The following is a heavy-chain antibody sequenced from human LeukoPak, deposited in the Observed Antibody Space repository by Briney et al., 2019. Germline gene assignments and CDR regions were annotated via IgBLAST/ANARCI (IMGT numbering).Heavy chain of an antibody. J-gene: IGHJ4*02. CDR3: AREWSYCSSTSCYPDY. CDR2: IWYDGSNK. V-gene: IGHV3-33*01. CDR1: GFTFSSYG. Sequence: GGSLRLSCAASGFTFSSYGMHWVRQAPGKGLEWVAVIWYDGSNKYYADSVKGRFTISRDNSKNTLYLQMSSLRAEDTAVYYCAREWSYCSSTSCYPDYWGQGTLVTVSS. D-gene: IGHD2-2*01.